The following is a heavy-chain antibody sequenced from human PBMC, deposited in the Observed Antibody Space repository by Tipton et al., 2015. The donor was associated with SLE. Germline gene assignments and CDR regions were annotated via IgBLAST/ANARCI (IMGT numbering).Heavy chain of an antibody. V-gene: IGHV3-33*08. CDR3: TREVSYYYGMDI. Sequence: SLRLSCAASGFTFSSYGMHWVRQAPGKGLEWVAVIWYDGSNKYYADPVKGRFTISRDNSKNTLYLQMNSLRAEDTAVYYCTREVSYYYGMDIWGQGTTVTVSS. J-gene: IGHJ6*02. CDR2: IWYDGSNK. CDR1: GFTFSSYG.